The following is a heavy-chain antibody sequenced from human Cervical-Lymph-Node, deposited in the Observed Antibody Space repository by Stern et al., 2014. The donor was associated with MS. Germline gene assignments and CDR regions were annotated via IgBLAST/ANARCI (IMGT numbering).Heavy chain of an antibody. CDR2: VNPDSGST. CDR3: ARAYGSGTFLGMDV. J-gene: IGHJ6*02. V-gene: IGHV1-2*04. CDR1: GYTFTDYY. D-gene: IGHD3-10*01. Sequence: DQLVESGAEVKKPGASVKVSCKASGYTFTDYYAHWVRQAPGQGLEWMGWVNPDSGSTKYAQKYQDSVTMTSDTSISTAYMELTRLRSDDTAVYYCARAYGSGTFLGMDVWGQGTTVTVSS.